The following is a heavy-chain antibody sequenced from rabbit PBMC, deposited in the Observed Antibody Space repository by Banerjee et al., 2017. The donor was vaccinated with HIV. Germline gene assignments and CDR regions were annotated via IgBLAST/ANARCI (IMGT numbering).Heavy chain of an antibody. CDR3: ARVTGSVWGVGFGL. CDR2: INTSSGNT. Sequence: QEQLEESGGDLVKPEGSLTLTCTASGFSFSNKYVMCWVRQAPGKGLEWIGCINTSSGNTVYASWANGRFTIARTSSTTVTLQMTSLTAADTATYFCARVTGSVWGVGFGLWGPGTLVTVS. J-gene: IGHJ4*01. D-gene: IGHD4-1*01. V-gene: IGHV1S45*01. CDR1: GFSFSNKYV.